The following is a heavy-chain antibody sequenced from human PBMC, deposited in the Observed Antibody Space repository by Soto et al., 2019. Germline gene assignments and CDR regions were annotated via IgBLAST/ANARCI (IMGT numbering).Heavy chain of an antibody. J-gene: IGHJ2*01. V-gene: IGHV1-69*12. CDR3: ARETQRWLQLGYFVL. CDR1: GGTFSSYT. Sequence: QVQLVQSGAEVKKPGSSVTVSCKASGGTFSSYTISWVRQAPGQGLEWMGGIIPIFGTANYAQKFQGRVAITADESTGTAYMELRRLRDEDTAVYYCARETQRWLQLGYFVLGGRGTLVTVSS. D-gene: IGHD5-12*01. CDR2: IIPIFGTA.